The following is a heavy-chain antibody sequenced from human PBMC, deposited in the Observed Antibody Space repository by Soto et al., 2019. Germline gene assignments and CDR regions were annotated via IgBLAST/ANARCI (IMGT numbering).Heavy chain of an antibody. V-gene: IGHV6-1*01. CDR1: GDSVSSNSAA. J-gene: IGHJ5*02. D-gene: IGHD3-3*02. CDR3: ATAKLDVASSWNWLDP. CDR2: TYYRSKWYN. Sequence: PSQTLSLTCAISGDSVSSNSAAWNWIRQSPSRGLEWLGRTYYRSKWYNDYAVSVKSRITINPDTSKNQFSLQLNSVTPEDTAVYYCATAKLDVASSWNWLDPSGQGPLVTVYS.